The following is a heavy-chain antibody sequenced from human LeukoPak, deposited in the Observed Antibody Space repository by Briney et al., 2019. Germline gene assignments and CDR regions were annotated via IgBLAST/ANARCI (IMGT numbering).Heavy chain of an antibody. D-gene: IGHD1-14*01. CDR2: IYSGGST. J-gene: IGHJ4*02. CDR3: AIGEGGILATPEDF. V-gene: IGHV3-53*01. CDR1: GFTVSSSY. Sequence: PGGSLRLSCAASGFTVSSSYMSWVRQAPGKGLEWVSVIYSGGSTYYPDSVKGRFTISRDHSRNTLYLQMNSLRAEDTAVYYCAIGEGGILATPEDFWGQGTLVTVSS.